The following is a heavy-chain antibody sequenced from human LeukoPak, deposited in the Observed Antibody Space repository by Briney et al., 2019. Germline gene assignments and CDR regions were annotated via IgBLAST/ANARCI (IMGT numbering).Heavy chain of an antibody. D-gene: IGHD3-3*01. J-gene: IGHJ6*02. V-gene: IGHV3-30*04. CDR3: AKDSRPILRFHYYYGMDV. CDR1: GFTFSSYA. CDR2: ISYDGSNK. Sequence: VQPGRSLRLSCAASGFTFSSYAMHWVRQAPGKGLEWVAVISYDGSNKYYADSVKGRFTISRDNSKNTLYLQMNSLRAEDTAVYYCAKDSRPILRFHYYYGMDVWGQGTTVTVSS.